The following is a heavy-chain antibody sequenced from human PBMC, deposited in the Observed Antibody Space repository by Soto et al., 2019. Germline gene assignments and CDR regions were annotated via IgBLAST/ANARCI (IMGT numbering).Heavy chain of an antibody. D-gene: IGHD6-19*01. J-gene: IGHJ2*01. Sequence: GASVKVSCKASGGTFSSYTISWVRQAPGQGLEWMGRIIPILGIANYAQKFQGRVTITADKSTSTAYMELSSLRSEDTAVYYCARDRLYSSGDWYSDLWGRGTLVTVSS. CDR1: GGTFSSYT. CDR2: IIPILGIA. CDR3: ARDRLYSSGDWYSDL. V-gene: IGHV1-69*04.